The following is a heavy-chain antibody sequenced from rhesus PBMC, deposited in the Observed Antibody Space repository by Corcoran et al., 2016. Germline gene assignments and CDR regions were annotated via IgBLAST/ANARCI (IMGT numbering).Heavy chain of an antibody. CDR3: ARPYSGSYYRFDV. J-gene: IGHJ5-1*01. V-gene: IGHV4-106*01. CDR1: GGSISDDYY. Sequence: QVQLQESGPGLVKPSATLSLTCAVSGGSISDDYYWSWIRQPPGKGLGWIGYIYGSGGGTNYNPSLKNRVTISIDMSKNQFSLKRNSVTAADTAMYYCARPYSGSYYRFDVWGAGVLVTVSS. CDR2: IYGSGGGT. D-gene: IGHD3-16*01.